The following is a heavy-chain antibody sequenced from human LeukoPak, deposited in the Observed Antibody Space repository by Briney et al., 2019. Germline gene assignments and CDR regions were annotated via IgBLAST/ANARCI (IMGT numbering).Heavy chain of an antibody. CDR2: INPNSGGT. CDR3: ARDAIVRDYSYSDY. J-gene: IGHJ4*02. Sequence: ASVKVSCKASGYTFTAYYIHWVRQVPGQGLEWMGWINPNSGGTNYAQKFQGRVTVTRDTSISTAYMELSRLRSDDTAVHYCARDAIVRDYSYSDYWGQGTLVTVSS. CDR1: GYTFTAYY. V-gene: IGHV1-2*02. D-gene: IGHD4-11*01.